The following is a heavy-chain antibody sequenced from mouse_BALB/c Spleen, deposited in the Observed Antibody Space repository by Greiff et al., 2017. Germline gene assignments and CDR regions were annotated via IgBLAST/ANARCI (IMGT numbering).Heavy chain of an antibody. D-gene: IGHD1-1*01. CDR1: GYIFTSYW. V-gene: IGHV1S132*01. CDR2: IYPGTGST. J-gene: IGHJ3*01. Sequence: KQSCKTSGYIFTSYWIHWVKQRSGQGLEWIARIYPGTGSTYYNEKFKGKATLTADKSSSTAYMQLSSLKSEDSAVYFCAREEGLLRARGFAYWGQGTLVTVSA. CDR3: AREEGLLRARGFAY.